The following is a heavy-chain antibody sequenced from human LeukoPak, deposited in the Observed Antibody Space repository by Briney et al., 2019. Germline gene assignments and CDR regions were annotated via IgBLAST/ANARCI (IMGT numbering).Heavy chain of an antibody. V-gene: IGHV4-39*07. CDR2: IYYSGST. CDR1: GGSISSSSYY. Sequence: SETLSLTCTVSGGSISSSSYYWGWIRQPPGKGLEWIGSIYYSGSTYYNPSLKSRVTISVDTSKNQFSLTLSSVTAADTAVYYCARLVPRYYYGSGSSGPVDYWGQGTLVTVSS. CDR3: ARLVPRYYYGSGSSGPVDY. J-gene: IGHJ4*02. D-gene: IGHD3-10*01.